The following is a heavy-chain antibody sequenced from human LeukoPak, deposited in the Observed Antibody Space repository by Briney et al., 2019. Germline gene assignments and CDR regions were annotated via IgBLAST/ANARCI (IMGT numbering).Heavy chain of an antibody. D-gene: IGHD3-22*01. CDR3: ASGYDSSLNAFDI. Sequence: ASVKVSCKASGYTFTSYDINWVRQATGQGLEWMGWMNPNSGDTGYAQKFQGRLTMTTDTSISTAYMELSSLRSEDTAVYYCASGYDSSLNAFDIWGQGTMVTVSS. CDR1: GYTFTSYD. J-gene: IGHJ3*02. V-gene: IGHV1-8*01. CDR2: MNPNSGDT.